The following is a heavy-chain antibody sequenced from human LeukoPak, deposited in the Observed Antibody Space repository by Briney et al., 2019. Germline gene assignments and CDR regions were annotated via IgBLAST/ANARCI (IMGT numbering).Heavy chain of an antibody. Sequence: SETLSLTCTVSGYSISSGYYWGWIRQPPGKGLEWIGSIYHSGSTYYNPSLKSRVTISVDTSKNQFSLKLSSVTAADTAAYYCARDDGRNDGQAIDYWGQGTLVTVSS. J-gene: IGHJ4*02. V-gene: IGHV4-38-2*02. CDR2: IYHSGST. CDR1: GYSISSGYY. D-gene: IGHD1-1*01. CDR3: ARDDGRNDGQAIDY.